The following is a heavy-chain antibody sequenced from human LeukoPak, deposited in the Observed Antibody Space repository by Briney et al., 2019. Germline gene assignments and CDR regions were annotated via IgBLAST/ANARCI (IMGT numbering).Heavy chain of an antibody. CDR2: IYTSGST. Sequence: SETLSLTCTVSGDSISSSNYYWSWIRQPAGKGLEWIGRIYTSGSTNYNPSLKSRVTMSVDTSKNQFSLKLSSVTAADTAVYYCARVKQTYFDYWGQGTLVTVSS. J-gene: IGHJ4*02. CDR1: GDSISSSNYY. D-gene: IGHD6-13*01. V-gene: IGHV4-61*02. CDR3: ARVKQTYFDY.